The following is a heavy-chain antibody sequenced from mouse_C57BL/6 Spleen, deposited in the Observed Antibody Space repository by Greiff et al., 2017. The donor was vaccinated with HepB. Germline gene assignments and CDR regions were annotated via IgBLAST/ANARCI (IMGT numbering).Heavy chain of an antibody. Sequence: QVQLQQPGAELVMPGASVKLSCKASGYTFTSYWMHWVKQRPGQGLEWIGEIDPSDSYTNYNQKFKGKSTLTVDKSSSTAYMQLSSLTSEDSAVYYCALYYGSGDWGQGTTLTVSS. CDR1: GYTFTSYW. J-gene: IGHJ2*01. V-gene: IGHV1-69*01. CDR3: ALYYGSGD. D-gene: IGHD1-1*01. CDR2: IDPSDSYT.